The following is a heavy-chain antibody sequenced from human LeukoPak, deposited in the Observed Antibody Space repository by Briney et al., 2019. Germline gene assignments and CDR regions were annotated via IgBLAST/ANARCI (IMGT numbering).Heavy chain of an antibody. CDR2: INRDGSGI. V-gene: IGHV3-74*01. D-gene: IGHD5-18*01. CDR3: ANTGYNYEFDY. Sequence: GGSLRLSCAASGFTFSTYWMHWVRHAPGKGLVWISRINRDGSGITYAVSVKGRFTISRDNGKSILYLQMNSLRAEDTAVYYCANTGYNYEFDYWGQGTLVTVSS. CDR1: GFTFSTYW. J-gene: IGHJ4*02.